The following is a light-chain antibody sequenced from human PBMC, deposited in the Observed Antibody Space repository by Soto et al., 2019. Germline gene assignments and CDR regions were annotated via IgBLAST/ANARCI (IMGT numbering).Light chain of an antibody. J-gene: IGKJ1*01. CDR2: AAS. Sequence: ASQMSESASSLPGSVVDRVPITCRTSQDISNDLDWYQQKPGKAPKLLIYAASRLQSGVPSRFSGSGSGTDFTLTISSLQPEDFATYYCLQDYNYPRTFGQGTKVDI. V-gene: IGKV1-6*01. CDR3: LQDYNYPRT. CDR1: QDISND.